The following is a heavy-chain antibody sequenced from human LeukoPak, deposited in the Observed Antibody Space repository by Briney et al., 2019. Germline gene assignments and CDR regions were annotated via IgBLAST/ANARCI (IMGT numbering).Heavy chain of an antibody. V-gene: IGHV1-2*02. CDR1: GYTVTGYF. CDR3: ARLDENSHY. CDR2: SNPKSGGT. J-gene: IGHJ4*02. Sequence: ASVKVSCKASGYTVTGYFMHWVRQAPGQGLAWMGWSNPKSGGTNYAQKFQGRGTMTRDTSISTAYMELSRLRSDDTAVYYCARLDENSHYWGQGTLVTVSS.